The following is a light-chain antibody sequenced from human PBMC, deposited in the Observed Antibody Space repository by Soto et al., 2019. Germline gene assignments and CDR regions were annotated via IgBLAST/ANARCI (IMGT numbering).Light chain of an antibody. V-gene: IGKV4-1*01. J-gene: IGKJ1*01. Sequence: DIVMTQSPDSLAVSLGERATINCKSSQSVLYSSNNKNYLAWYQQKQGQTPKLLIYWASTRESGVPDRFSGSGSGTDFTLTLSRLQAEDVEVYYCQQYYSNPWTFGQGTKVDIK. CDR1: QSVLYSSNNKNY. CDR3: QQYYSNPWT. CDR2: WAS.